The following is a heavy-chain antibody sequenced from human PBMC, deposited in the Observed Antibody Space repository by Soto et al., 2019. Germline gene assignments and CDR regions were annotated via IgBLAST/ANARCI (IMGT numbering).Heavy chain of an antibody. CDR3: ARRHSGGLFRFFDS. J-gene: IGHJ4*02. CDR1: GGSLSTNP. D-gene: IGHD2-15*01. Sequence: ASVKVSCKASGGSLSTNPISWVRQAPGQGLEWMGGTGSGTGPGNHAQKFQGRLTVTADKSTSTVYMELTNLSSEDTAVYYCARRHSGGLFRFFDSWGQGTLVTVS. V-gene: IGHV1-69*06. CDR2: TGSGTGPG.